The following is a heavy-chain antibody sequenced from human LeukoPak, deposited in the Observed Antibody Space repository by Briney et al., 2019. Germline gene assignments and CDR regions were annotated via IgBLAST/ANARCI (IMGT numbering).Heavy chain of an antibody. Sequence: GGSLRLSCAASGFTFSGYAMSWVRQAPGKGLEWVSAISGSGGSTYYADSVKGRFTISRDNSKNTLYLQMNSLRAEDTAVYYCAKDLSADILTGYLDYWGRGTLVIVSS. CDR3: AKDLSADILTGYLDY. CDR2: ISGSGGST. J-gene: IGHJ4*02. D-gene: IGHD3-9*01. CDR1: GFTFSGYA. V-gene: IGHV3-23*01.